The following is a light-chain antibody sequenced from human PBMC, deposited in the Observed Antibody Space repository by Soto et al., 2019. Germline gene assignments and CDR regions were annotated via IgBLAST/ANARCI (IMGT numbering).Light chain of an antibody. CDR3: QHCDTYWA. CDR2: DAS. J-gene: IGKJ1*01. CDR1: HNIDRW. V-gene: IGKV1-5*01. Sequence: QMTQSLSTLSASVGDRVTITCRASHNIDRWLAWYQQKPGMAPKLLISDASTLESGVPSRFSGSGSGTEFTLTISNLQPDDYATYYCQHCDTYWAFGQGTKVDIK.